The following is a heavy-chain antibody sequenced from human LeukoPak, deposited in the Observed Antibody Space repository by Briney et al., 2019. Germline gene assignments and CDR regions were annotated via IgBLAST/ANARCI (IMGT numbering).Heavy chain of an antibody. CDR1: GYTFTSYD. Sequence: ASVKVSCKASGYTFTSYDINWVRQATGQGLEWMGWMNPNSGNTGYAQKFQGRVTMTRNTSISTAYMELSSLRSEDTAVYYCARAQGQQLDSDYWGQGTLVTVSS. CDR2: MNPNSGNT. V-gene: IGHV1-8*01. D-gene: IGHD6-13*01. J-gene: IGHJ4*02. CDR3: ARAQGQQLDSDY.